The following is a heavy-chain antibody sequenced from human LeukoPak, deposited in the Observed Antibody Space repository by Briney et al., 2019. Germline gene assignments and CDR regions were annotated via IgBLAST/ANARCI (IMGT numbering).Heavy chain of an antibody. CDR1: GYSISSGYY. D-gene: IGHD1-26*01. CDR3: ASSRQDYSGSYYYYYYMDV. Sequence: AETLSLTCTVSGYSISSGYYWGWIRQPPGEGLEWIGSIYHSGSTYYNPSLKSRVTISVDTSKNQFSLKLSSATAADTAVYYCASSRQDYSGSYYYYYYMDVWGKGTTVTVSS. CDR2: IYHSGST. V-gene: IGHV4-38-2*02. J-gene: IGHJ6*03.